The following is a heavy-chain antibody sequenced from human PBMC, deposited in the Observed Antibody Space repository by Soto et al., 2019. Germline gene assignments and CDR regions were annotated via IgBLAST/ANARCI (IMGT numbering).Heavy chain of an antibody. CDR2: IRSKANDYAT. CDR1: GFTFSGST. V-gene: IGHV3-73*02. J-gene: IGHJ1*01. Sequence: EVQLVQSGGGLVQPGGSLKLSCAASGFTFSGSTVHWVRQASGEGLQWVGRIRSKANDYATTYIASVKGRFTISRDDSRNTAYLQMSDLKTEDTAVYYCTGGYCTGGTCYSGYFQHCGQGALLTVFS. CDR3: TGGYCTGGTCYSGYFQH. D-gene: IGHD2-15*01.